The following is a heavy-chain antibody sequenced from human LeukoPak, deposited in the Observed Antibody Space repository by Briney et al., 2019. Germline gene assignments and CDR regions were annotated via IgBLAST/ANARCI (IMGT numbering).Heavy chain of an antibody. V-gene: IGHV3-30-3*01. D-gene: IGHD3-3*01. J-gene: IGHJ4*02. Sequence: PGRSLRLSCAASGFTFSSYAMHWVRQAPGKGLGWVAVISYDGSNKYYADSVKGRFTISRDNSKNTLYLQMNSLRAEDTAVYYCARGYDFWSSGWLDYRGQGTLVTVSS. CDR1: GFTFSSYA. CDR2: ISYDGSNK. CDR3: ARGYDFWSSGWLDY.